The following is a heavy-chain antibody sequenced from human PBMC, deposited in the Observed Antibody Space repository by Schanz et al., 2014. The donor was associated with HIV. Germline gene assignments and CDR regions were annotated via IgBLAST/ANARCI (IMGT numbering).Heavy chain of an antibody. V-gene: IGHV1-69*01. Sequence: QVQLVQSGAEVQKPGSSVKVSCKASGGTFSSYALSWVRPAPGQGLEWMGGIIPMFSTANYAQKFQGRVTMTADESTGTAFMELSSLRSDDTAVYFCARGPDYGKTSYNFDFWGQGTLVAVSS. CDR3: ARGPDYGKTSYNFDF. D-gene: IGHD3-10*01. CDR2: IIPMFSTA. CDR1: GGTFSSYA. J-gene: IGHJ4*02.